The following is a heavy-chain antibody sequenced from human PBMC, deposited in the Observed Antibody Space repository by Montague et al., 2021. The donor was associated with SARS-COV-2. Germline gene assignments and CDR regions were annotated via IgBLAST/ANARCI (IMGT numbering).Heavy chain of an antibody. CDR3: AGHHISTMYGYSWFDP. CDR2: VHYSGNT. D-gene: IGHD1-14*01. J-gene: IGHJ5*02. V-gene: IGHV4-59*02. CDR1: GVSVKNYY. Sequence: SETLSLTCTVSGVSVKNYYWSWIRQPPAKGLEWIGYVHYSGNTTSNPSLQNPISISLDASKNQFYLSLTSVTSADAAVSYCAGHHISTMYGYSWFDPWGRGTLVTVSS.